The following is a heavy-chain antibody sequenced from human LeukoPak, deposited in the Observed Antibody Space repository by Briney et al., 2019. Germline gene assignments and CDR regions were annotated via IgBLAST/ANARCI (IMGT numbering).Heavy chain of an antibody. D-gene: IGHD5-12*01. CDR1: GVSTSNYY. V-gene: IGHV4-4*07. Sequence: SETLSLTCNVSGVSTSNYYWSWIRQPAGKGLEWIGRVYNSIDTKYNPSLKSRVTMSVDTPKNQFSLKLSSVTAADTAVYYCARDRGVVATGYYYYFMDVWGRGTTVTVSS. CDR2: VYNSIDT. J-gene: IGHJ6*03. CDR3: ARDRGVVATGYYYYFMDV.